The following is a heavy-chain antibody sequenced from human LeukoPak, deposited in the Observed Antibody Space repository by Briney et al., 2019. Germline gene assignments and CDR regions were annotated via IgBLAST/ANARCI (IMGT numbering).Heavy chain of an antibody. CDR2: IYYSGST. CDR1: GDSVRSSSYF. D-gene: IGHD3-22*01. Sequence: SETLSLTCTVSGDSVRSSSYFWAWIRQPPGKGLEWLANIYYSGSTYYNPSLKSRVTISVDTSKNQFSLKLSSVTAADTAVYYCARYYYDSSGYYSDYWGQGTLVTVSS. CDR3: ARYYYDSSGYYSDY. V-gene: IGHV4-39*07. J-gene: IGHJ4*02.